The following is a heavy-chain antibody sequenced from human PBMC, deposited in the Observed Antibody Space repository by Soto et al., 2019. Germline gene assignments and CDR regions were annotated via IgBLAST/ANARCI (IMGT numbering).Heavy chain of an antibody. CDR1: GFTFSSYS. V-gene: IGHV3-48*01. CDR3: ARHPERIAEIGWFDP. J-gene: IGHJ5*02. D-gene: IGHD6-13*01. Sequence: EVQLVESAGGLVQPGGSLRLSCAASGFTFSSYSMNWVRQAPGKGLEWVSYISSSSSTIYYADSVKGRFTISRDNAKNSLYLQMNSLRAEDTAVYYCARHPERIAEIGWFDPWGQGTLVTVSS. CDR2: ISSSSSTI.